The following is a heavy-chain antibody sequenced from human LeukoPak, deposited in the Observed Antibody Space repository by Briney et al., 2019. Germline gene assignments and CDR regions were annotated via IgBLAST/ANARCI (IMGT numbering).Heavy chain of an antibody. V-gene: IGHV4-59*01. CDR1: GGSISSYY. CDR2: IYYSGST. J-gene: IGHJ4*02. CDR3: ASAPYCSSTSCNDY. Sequence: SETLSLTCTVSGGSISSYYWSWIRQPPGKGLEWIGYIYYSGSTNYNPSLKSRVTISVDTSKNQFSLKLNSVTAADTAVYYCASAPYCSSTSCNDYWGQGTLVTVSS. D-gene: IGHD2-2*01.